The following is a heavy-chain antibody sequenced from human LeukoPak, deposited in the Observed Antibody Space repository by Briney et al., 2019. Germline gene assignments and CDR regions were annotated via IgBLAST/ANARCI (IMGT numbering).Heavy chain of an antibody. CDR1: GYTFTSYD. V-gene: IGHV1-8*01. Sequence: ASLKVSCKASGYTFTSYDINWVRAATGQGLEWMGWMNPNSGNTGYAQKFQGRVTMTRNTSISTAYMELSSLRSEDTAVYYCARGARGSYYMGIFDYWGQGTLVTVSS. CDR3: ARGARGSYYMGIFDY. D-gene: IGHD1-26*01. J-gene: IGHJ4*02. CDR2: MNPNSGNT.